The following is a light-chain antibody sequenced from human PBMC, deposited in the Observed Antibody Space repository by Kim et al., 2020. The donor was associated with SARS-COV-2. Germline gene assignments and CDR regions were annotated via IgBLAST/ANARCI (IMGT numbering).Light chain of an antibody. Sequence: WSPASRATLPCMASQSINIYLAWYQQKPGQAPRLLIYDSSKRATGIPDRFSGSGSGTDFTLSISSLEPEDFAVYYCQQRGDWPLTFGGGTKVDIK. CDR3: QQRGDWPLT. V-gene: IGKV3-11*01. CDR1: QSINIY. J-gene: IGKJ4*01. CDR2: DSS.